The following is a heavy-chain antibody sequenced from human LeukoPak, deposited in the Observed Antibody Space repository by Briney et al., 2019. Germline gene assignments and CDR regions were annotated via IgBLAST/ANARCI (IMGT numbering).Heavy chain of an antibody. CDR3: AREGSRYGSGSSVRLPTGFDP. CDR1: GGSISSGGYS. Sequence: SETLSLTCAVSGGSISSGGYSWSWIRQPPGKGLEWIGYIYHSGSTYYNPSLKSRVTISVDRSKNQFSLKLSSVTAADTAVYYCAREGSRYGSGSSVRLPTGFDPWGQGTLVTVSS. D-gene: IGHD3-10*01. J-gene: IGHJ5*02. CDR2: IYHSGST. V-gene: IGHV4-30-2*01.